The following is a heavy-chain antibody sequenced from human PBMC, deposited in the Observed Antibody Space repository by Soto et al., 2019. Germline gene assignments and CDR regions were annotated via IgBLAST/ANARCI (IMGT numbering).Heavy chain of an antibody. Sequence: SETLSLTCTVSGGSINTYYWSWIRRPPGKGLEWIGNIYYSGSTNYNPSLKSRVTISVDTSKNQFSLKLRSVTAADTAVYYCARADSSYYFDYWGQGTLVTVSS. CDR2: IYYSGST. V-gene: IGHV4-59*01. D-gene: IGHD6-6*01. J-gene: IGHJ4*02. CDR3: ARADSSYYFDY. CDR1: GGSINTYY.